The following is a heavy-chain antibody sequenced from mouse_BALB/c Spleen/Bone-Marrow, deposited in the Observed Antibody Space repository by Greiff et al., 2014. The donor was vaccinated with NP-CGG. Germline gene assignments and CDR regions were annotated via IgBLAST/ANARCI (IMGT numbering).Heavy chain of an antibody. CDR1: GYTFTDYA. D-gene: IGHD1-1*01. J-gene: IGHJ2*01. V-gene: IGHV1S137*01. Sequence: QVQLQQPGAELVRPGVSVKISCKGSGYTFTDYAMHWVKQSHAKSLEWIGVISTYYGDASYNQKFKGKATMTVDKSSSTAYMELARLTSEDSAIYYCARSHYYGSRGGYLDYWGQGTTLTVSS. CDR3: ARSHYYGSRGGYLDY. CDR2: ISTYYGDA.